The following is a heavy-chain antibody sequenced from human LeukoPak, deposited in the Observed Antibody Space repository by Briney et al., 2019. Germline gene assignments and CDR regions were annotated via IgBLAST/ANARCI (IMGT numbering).Heavy chain of an antibody. V-gene: IGHV4-34*01. CDR2: INHSGST. CDR1: GGSFSGYY. J-gene: IGHJ4*02. Sequence: PSETLSLTCAVYGGSFSGYYWSWIRQPPGKGLEWIGEINHSGSTNYNPSLKSRVTISVDTSKNQFSLKLSSVTAADTAVYYCAGRVGSYAQDYWGQGTLVTVSS. D-gene: IGHD1-26*01. CDR3: AGRVGSYAQDY.